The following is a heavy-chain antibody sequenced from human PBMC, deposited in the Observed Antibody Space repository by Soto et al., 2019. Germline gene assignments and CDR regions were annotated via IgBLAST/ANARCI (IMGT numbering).Heavy chain of an antibody. J-gene: IGHJ3*02. CDR1: GGSVSSGSYY. D-gene: IGHD5-18*01. CDR2: IYYSGST. CDR3: ARAGVYSYGRFDAFDI. V-gene: IGHV4-61*01. Sequence: QVQLQESGPGLVKPSETLSLTCTVSGGSVSSGSYYWSWIRQPPGKGLEWIGYIYYSGSTNYNPSQSSRVPISVDTTKNQFSLKLSSVTAADTAVYYCARAGVYSYGRFDAFDIWGQGTMVTVSS.